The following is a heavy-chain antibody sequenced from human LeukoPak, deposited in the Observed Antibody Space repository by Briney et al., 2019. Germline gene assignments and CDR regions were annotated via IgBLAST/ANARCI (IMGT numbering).Heavy chain of an antibody. CDR2: INPNIGDT. D-gene: IGHD6-13*01. Sequence: ASVKVSCKASGYTFTGYYMHWMRQAPGQRLEWMGWINPNIGDTNYAQKFRGRVTTTRDTSISTAYMELSRLRSDDTAVYYCARDPGAQIYAGTLANDHWGQGTLVTVSS. V-gene: IGHV1-2*02. CDR3: ARDPGAQIYAGTLANDH. J-gene: IGHJ4*02. CDR1: GYTFTGYY.